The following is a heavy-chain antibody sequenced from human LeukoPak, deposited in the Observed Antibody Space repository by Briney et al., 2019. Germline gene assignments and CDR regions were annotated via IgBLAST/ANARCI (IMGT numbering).Heavy chain of an antibody. V-gene: IGHV3-30*03. J-gene: IGHJ4*02. CDR1: GFTFSSYG. CDR2: ISYDGSNK. D-gene: IGHD1-1*01. Sequence: GRSLRLSCAASGFTFSSYGMHWVRQAPGKGLEWVAVISYDGSNKYYADSVKGRFTISRDNSKNTLYLQMNSLRAEDTAVYYCAMTLPQRSGWGQGTLVTVSS. CDR3: AMTLPQRSG.